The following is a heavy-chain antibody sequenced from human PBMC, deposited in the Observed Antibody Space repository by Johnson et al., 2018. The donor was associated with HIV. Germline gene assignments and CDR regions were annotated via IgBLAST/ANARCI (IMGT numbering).Heavy chain of an antibody. CDR1: GFTFSSYA. Sequence: VQLVESGGGVVQPGRSLRLSCVASGFTFSSYAMSWVRQAPGKGLEWVSGITGSSASRYYADSVKGRFTISRDNSKNTLYLQMNSLRAEDTAVYYCAKDSVFNYYDSSGYYGGAFDIWGQGTMVTVSS. J-gene: IGHJ3*02. V-gene: IGHV3-23*04. CDR2: ITGSSASR. CDR3: AKDSVFNYYDSSGYYGGAFDI. D-gene: IGHD3-22*01.